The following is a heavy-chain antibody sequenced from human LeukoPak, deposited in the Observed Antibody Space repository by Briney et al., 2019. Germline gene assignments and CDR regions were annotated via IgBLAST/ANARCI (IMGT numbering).Heavy chain of an antibody. V-gene: IGHV3-74*01. CDR1: GFTFSSYW. CDR2: INSDGSST. J-gene: IGHJ6*03. D-gene: IGHD3-3*01. Sequence: GGSLRLSCAASGFTFSSYWMHWVRQAPGKGLVWVSRINSDGSSTSYADSVKGRFTISRDNAKNTLYLQMNSLRAEDTAVYYCAREAYDFRSGYLRPYYMDVWGKGTTVTVSS. CDR3: AREAYDFRSGYLRPYYMDV.